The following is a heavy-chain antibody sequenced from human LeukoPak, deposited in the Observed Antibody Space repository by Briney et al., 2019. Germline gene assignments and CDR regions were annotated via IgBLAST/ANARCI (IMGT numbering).Heavy chain of an antibody. CDR1: GFTFSDYY. D-gene: IGHD2-15*01. CDR2: ISSSGSTI. Sequence: GGSLRLSCAASGFTFSDYYMSWIRQAPGKGLEWVSYISSSGSTIYYADSVKGRFTISRDNAKNPLYLQMNSLRAEDTAVYYCARGVVVVAATPPYFDYWGQGTLVTVSS. J-gene: IGHJ4*02. CDR3: ARGVVVVAATPPYFDY. V-gene: IGHV3-11*01.